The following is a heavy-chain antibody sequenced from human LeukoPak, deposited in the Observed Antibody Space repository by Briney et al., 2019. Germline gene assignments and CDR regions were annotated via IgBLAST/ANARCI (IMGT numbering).Heavy chain of an antibody. V-gene: IGHV3-23*01. CDR2: ISSSGDTT. CDR1: GFTFGDYA. D-gene: IGHD3-22*01. J-gene: IGHJ5*02. CDR3: AKDRYYDNSGSYYESGS. Sequence: GGSLRLSCAASGFTFGDYAMTWVRQAPGKGLEWVSAISSSGDTTYYADSVKGRFTISRDNSKNTLYLQMNFLRAEDTAVYYCAKDRYYDNSGSYYESGSWGQGTLVTVSS.